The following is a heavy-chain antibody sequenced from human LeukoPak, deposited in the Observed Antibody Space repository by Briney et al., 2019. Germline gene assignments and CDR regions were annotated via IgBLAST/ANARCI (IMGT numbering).Heavy chain of an antibody. CDR1: GFTFSSYW. V-gene: IGHV3-7*01. J-gene: IGHJ4*02. Sequence: PGGSLRLSCAASGFTFSSYWVTWVRQAPGKGLEWVANIKQDGSEKYYVDSVKGRFTISRDNAKNSLYLQMNSLRAEDTALYYCAVDYGDYWGQGTLVTVSS. CDR3: AVDYGDY. CDR2: IKQDGSEK.